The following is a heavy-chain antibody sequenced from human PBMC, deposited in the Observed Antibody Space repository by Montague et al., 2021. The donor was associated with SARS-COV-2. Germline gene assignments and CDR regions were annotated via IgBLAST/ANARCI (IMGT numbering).Heavy chain of an antibody. CDR1: GFTFDDYG. Sequence: SLRLSCAVSGFTFDDYGMRWVRQAPGKGLEWVSGINRSGDRTAYADSVKGRFTISRDNAKNSLYLQMNSLRVEDTAVYHCFRGGGRIRGLVDFWGQGILVSVSS. J-gene: IGHJ4*02. V-gene: IGHV3-20*01. CDR2: INRSGDRT. D-gene: IGHD3-10*01. CDR3: FRGGGRIRGLVDF.